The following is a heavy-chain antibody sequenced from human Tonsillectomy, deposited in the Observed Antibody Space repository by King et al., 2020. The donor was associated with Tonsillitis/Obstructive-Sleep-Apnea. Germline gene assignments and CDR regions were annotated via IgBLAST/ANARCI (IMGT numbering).Heavy chain of an antibody. D-gene: IGHD2-2*01. CDR3: ARDFWGAIVVPVDGWFDP. Sequence: VQLVESGGGLVQPGGSLRLSCAASGLTVSSNYMSWVRQAPGKGLEWVSGIYYVGITYYADSVKGRFTISRDNSKNTLYLQMKSLRAEDTAVYYCARDFWGAIVVPVDGWFDPWGQGTLVTVSS. J-gene: IGHJ5*02. CDR1: GLTVSSNY. V-gene: IGHV3-66*01. CDR2: IYYVGIT.